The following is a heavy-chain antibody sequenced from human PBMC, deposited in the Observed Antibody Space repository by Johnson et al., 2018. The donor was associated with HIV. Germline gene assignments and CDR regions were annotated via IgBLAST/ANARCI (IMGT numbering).Heavy chain of an antibody. CDR2: IKSKTDGGTT. Sequence: VQLVESGGGLVQPGGSLRLSCAASGFTFSNAWMSWVRQAPGKGLEWVGRIKSKTDGGTTDYAAPVQGRFTISRDDSKNTLYLQMNSLKTEDTAVYYCTTSTGLLRPTDAFDIWGQGTMVTVSS. J-gene: IGHJ3*02. CDR3: TTSTGLLRPTDAFDI. D-gene: IGHD2-21*01. V-gene: IGHV3-15*01. CDR1: GFTFSNAW.